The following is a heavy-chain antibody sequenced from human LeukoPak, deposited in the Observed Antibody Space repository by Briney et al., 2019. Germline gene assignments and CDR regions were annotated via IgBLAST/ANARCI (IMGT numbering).Heavy chain of an antibody. J-gene: IGHJ6*02. CDR1: GDSVSSNNAA. D-gene: IGHD3-22*01. V-gene: IGHV6-1*01. CDR3: ASEERTDSSGFYYGMDV. Sequence: SQTLSLTCAISGDSVSSNNAAWNWIRQYPSRGLEWLGRTYYRSKWYNDYAVSVKSRITINPDTSKNQFSLQLNSVTPEDTAVYYCASEERTDSSGFYYGMDVWGQGTTVTVSS. CDR2: TYYRSKWYN.